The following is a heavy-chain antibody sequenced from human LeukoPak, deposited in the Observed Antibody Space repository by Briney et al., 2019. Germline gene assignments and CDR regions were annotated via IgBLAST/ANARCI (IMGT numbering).Heavy chain of an antibody. Sequence: SETLSLTCTVSGGSISSYFWSWIRQPPGKGLEWIGYISDSGSTDYNPSLKGRVTISVGTSKNQFSLKLRSVTAADTAVYYCARSEAPTVRGVIMVNWVDPWGQGTLVTVSS. CDR1: GGSISSYF. J-gene: IGHJ5*02. CDR2: ISDSGST. CDR3: ARSEAPTVRGVIMVNWVDP. D-gene: IGHD3-10*01. V-gene: IGHV4-59*01.